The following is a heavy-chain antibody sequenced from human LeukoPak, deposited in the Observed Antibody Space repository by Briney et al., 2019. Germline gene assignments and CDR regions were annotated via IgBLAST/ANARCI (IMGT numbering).Heavy chain of an antibody. J-gene: IGHJ3*02. CDR1: GYSISSGYY. V-gene: IGHV4-38-2*02. CDR2: IYHSGST. Sequence: SETLSLTCTVSGYSISSGYYWGWIRQPPGKGLEWIGTIYHSGSTNYNPSLKSRVTISVDKSKNQFSLKLSSVTAADTAVYYCARVGLPGTLDAFDIWGQGTMVTVSS. CDR3: ARVGLPGTLDAFDI. D-gene: IGHD3-10*01.